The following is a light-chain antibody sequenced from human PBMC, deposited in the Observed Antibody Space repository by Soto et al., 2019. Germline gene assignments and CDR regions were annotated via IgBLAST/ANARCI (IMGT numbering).Light chain of an antibody. V-gene: IGKV3-15*01. CDR1: QSVSSH. J-gene: IGKJ5*01. CDR3: QHYHGWPIT. CDR2: DAS. Sequence: EIVMTHSPATLAVSQCEGATVSCSPSQSVSSHLAWYQHKPGQAPRLLFYDASTRATGIPARFSGSGSGTEFTLTISSLQSEDFAVYYCQHYHGWPITFGQGTRWRL.